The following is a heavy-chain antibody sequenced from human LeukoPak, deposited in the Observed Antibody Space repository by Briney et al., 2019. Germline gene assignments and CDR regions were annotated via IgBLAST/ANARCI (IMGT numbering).Heavy chain of an antibody. Sequence: GASVNVSCKASGYTFTSYDINWVRQATGQGLEWMGWMNPNSGNTGYAQKFQGRVTMTRNASISTAYMELSSLRSEDTAVYYCARPYYYDSSGYNGYWGQGTLVTVSS. CDR2: MNPNSGNT. V-gene: IGHV1-8*01. J-gene: IGHJ4*02. CDR1: GYTFTSYD. D-gene: IGHD3-22*01. CDR3: ARPYYYDSSGYNGY.